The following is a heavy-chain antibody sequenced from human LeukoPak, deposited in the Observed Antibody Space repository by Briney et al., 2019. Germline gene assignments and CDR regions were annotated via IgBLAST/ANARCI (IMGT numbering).Heavy chain of an antibody. D-gene: IGHD3-22*01. V-gene: IGHV1-46*01. J-gene: IGHJ3*02. Sequence: ASVKVSCKASGYTFTSYYMHWVRQAPGQGLEWMGLINPSGGSTNYAQKFQGRVTITAGKSTSTAYMELSSLRSEDTAVYYCARDIRAPYYDSSGNSDKSAFDIWGQGTMVTVSS. CDR1: GYTFTSYY. CDR3: ARDIRAPYYDSSGNSDKSAFDI. CDR2: INPSGGST.